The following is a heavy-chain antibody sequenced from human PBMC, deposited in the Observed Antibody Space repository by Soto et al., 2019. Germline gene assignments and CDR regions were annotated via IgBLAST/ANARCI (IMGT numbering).Heavy chain of an antibody. CDR1: GFTFDDYA. D-gene: IGHD6-19*01. Sequence: VQLVESGGGLVQPGRSLRLSCAASGFTFDDYAMHWVRQPPGKGLEWVSSISWNSGGIAYADSVKGRFTVSRDNPKNSLYLEMNSLRTEDTALYYCVKTINSGWTDGAFDIWGQGTMVTVSS. CDR2: ISWNSGGI. V-gene: IGHV3-9*01. CDR3: VKTINSGWTDGAFDI. J-gene: IGHJ3*02.